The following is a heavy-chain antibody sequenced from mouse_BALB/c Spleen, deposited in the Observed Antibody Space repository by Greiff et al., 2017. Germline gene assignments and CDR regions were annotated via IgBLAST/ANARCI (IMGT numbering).Heavy chain of an antibody. CDR3: ARDISPYYYSSRDYAMDY. V-gene: IGHV7-3*02. CDR1: GFTFTDYY. CDR2: IRSKANGYTT. Sequence: EVKLVESGGGLVQPGGSLRLSCATSGFTFTDYYMSWVRQPPGKALEWLGFIRSKANGYTTEYSASVKGRFTISRDNSQRILYLQINTLIAEDSATYYCARDISPYYYSSRDYAMDYWGQGTSVTVSS. J-gene: IGHJ4*01. D-gene: IGHD1-1*01.